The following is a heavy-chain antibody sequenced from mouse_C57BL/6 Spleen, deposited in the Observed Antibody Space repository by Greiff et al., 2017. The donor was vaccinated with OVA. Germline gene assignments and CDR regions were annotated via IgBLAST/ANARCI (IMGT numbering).Heavy chain of an antibody. J-gene: IGHJ3*01. CDR1: GFTFSSYA. D-gene: IGHD2-14*01. Sequence: EVQLVESGEGLVKPGGSLKLSCAASGFTFSSYAMSWVRQTPEKRLEWVAYISSGGDYIYYAATVKGRFTISRDNARNSLDLEMSSLKSEDTAMYYCTREGYGFAYWGQGTLVTVSA. CDR3: TREGYGFAY. V-gene: IGHV5-9-1*02. CDR2: ISSGGDYI.